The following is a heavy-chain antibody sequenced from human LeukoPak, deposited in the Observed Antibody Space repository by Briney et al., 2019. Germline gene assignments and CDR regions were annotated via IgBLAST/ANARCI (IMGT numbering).Heavy chain of an antibody. CDR3: ARDGCSSSWYGSYWFDP. J-gene: IGHJ5*02. V-gene: IGHV1-69*05. D-gene: IGHD6-13*01. CDR1: GGTFSSYA. CDR2: IIPIFGTA. Sequence: GASVKVSCKASGGTFSSYAIGWVRQAPGQGLEWMGRIIPIFGTANYAQKFQGRVTITTDESTSTAYMELSSLRSEDTAVYYCARDGCSSSWYGSYWFDPWGQGTLVTVSS.